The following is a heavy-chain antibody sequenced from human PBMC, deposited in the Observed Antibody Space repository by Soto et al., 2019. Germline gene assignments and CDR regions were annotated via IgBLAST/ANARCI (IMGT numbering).Heavy chain of an antibody. D-gene: IGHD6-19*01. Sequence: GGSLRLSCEGSGFTFTDYYMTWIRQAPGKGLEWVAYINTLSTAIYYADSVKGRFTISRDNAKNSLYLQMNGLRAEDTATYYCARRLQWQLRPLDSWGRGPLVTVSS. CDR2: INTLSTAI. J-gene: IGHJ4*02. CDR1: GFTFTDYY. CDR3: ARRLQWQLRPLDS. V-gene: IGHV3-11*01.